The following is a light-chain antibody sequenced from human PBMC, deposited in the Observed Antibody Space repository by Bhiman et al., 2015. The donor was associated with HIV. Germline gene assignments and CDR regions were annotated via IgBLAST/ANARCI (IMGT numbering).Light chain of an antibody. CDR1: HFETNS. CDR3: RSADSPGTYRWL. V-gene: IGLV3-25*03. CDR2: KDS. Sequence: SYVLTQPPSVSVAPGQTARISCEGSHFETNSVHWYQHKPGQAPVLVMSKDSDRPSGIPERFSGSSSGTTVTLTISRVQAEDEADYFCRSADSPGTYRWLFGGGTKLTVL. J-gene: IGLJ3*02.